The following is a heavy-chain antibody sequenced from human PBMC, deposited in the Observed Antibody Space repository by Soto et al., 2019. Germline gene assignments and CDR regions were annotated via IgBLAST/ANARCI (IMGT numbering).Heavy chain of an antibody. CDR2: ISYDGSNK. Sequence: QVQLVASGGGVVQPGRSLRLSCAASGFTFSSYGMHWVRQAPGKGLEWVAVISYDGSNKYYADSVKGRFTISRDNSKNTLYLQMNSLRAEATAVYYCAKGSTAMTYFDYLGQGTLVTVSS. D-gene: IGHD5-18*01. CDR3: AKGSTAMTYFDY. CDR1: GFTFSSYG. J-gene: IGHJ4*02. V-gene: IGHV3-30*18.